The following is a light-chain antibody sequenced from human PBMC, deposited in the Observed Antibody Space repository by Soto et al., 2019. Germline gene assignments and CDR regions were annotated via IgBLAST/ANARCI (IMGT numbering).Light chain of an antibody. CDR2: GAS. Sequence: EIVLTQSPATLSVSPGERATLSFRSSQSVRSNLAWYQQKPGQGPRLLIFGASTRATNIPARFSGSGSGTEFTLTISSLQSEDFAVYYCQEYINWPSLTFGGGTKVDIK. CDR1: QSVRSN. J-gene: IGKJ4*01. V-gene: IGKV3-15*01. CDR3: QEYINWPSLT.